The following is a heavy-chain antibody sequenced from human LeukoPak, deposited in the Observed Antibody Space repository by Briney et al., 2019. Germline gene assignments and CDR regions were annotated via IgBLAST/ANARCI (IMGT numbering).Heavy chain of an antibody. Sequence: GGSLRLSCAASGCTFSSYWMHWVRQAPGKGLVWVSRINSDGSSTTYADSVKGRFTISRDNAKNTLYLQMNSLRAEDTAVYYCARVGDSSGYYGYYYYYYGMDVWGQGTTVTVSS. J-gene: IGHJ6*02. CDR3: ARVGDSSGYYGYYYYYYGMDV. D-gene: IGHD3-22*01. CDR2: INSDGSST. CDR1: GCTFSSYW. V-gene: IGHV3-74*01.